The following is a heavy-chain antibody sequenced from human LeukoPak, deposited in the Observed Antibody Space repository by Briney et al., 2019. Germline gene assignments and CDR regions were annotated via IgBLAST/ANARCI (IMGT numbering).Heavy chain of an antibody. CDR3: ARVEMGRQFAFDP. CDR2: INHSGST. Sequence: SETLSLTCAVYGGSFSGYYWSWIRQPPGKGLEWIGEINHSGSTNYNPSLKSRVTISVDTSKNQFSLKPSSVTAADTAVYYCARVEMGRQFAFDPWGQGTLVTVSS. CDR1: GGSFSGYY. J-gene: IGHJ5*02. D-gene: IGHD5-24*01. V-gene: IGHV4-34*01.